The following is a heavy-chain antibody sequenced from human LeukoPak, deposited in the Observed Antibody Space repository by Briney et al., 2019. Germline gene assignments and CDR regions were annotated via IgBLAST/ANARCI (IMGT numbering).Heavy chain of an antibody. CDR3: AKPSGSGVDY. Sequence: PGGSLRLSCAASGFIFSSYGMHWVRQAPGKGLEWVAFIRNDGSNKYYADSVKGRFTISRDNSKNTLYLQMNSLRAEDTAVYYCAKPSGSGVDYWGRGTRVTVSS. J-gene: IGHJ4*02. V-gene: IGHV3-30*02. CDR2: IRNDGSNK. CDR1: GFIFSSYG. D-gene: IGHD1-26*01.